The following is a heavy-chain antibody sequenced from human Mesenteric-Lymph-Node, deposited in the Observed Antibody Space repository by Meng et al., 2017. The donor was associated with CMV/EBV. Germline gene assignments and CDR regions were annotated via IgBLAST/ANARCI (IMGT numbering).Heavy chain of an antibody. CDR2: INHSGST. J-gene: IGHJ4*02. D-gene: IGHD3-16*01. CDR1: GFTFSRYA. V-gene: IGHV4-34*01. Sequence: ESLKISCVASGFTFSRYAMSWVRQAPGKGLEWIGEINHSGSTNYNPSLKSRVTISVDTSKNQFSLKLSSVTAADTAVYYCARGRAGGLDYWGQGTLVTVSS. CDR3: ARGRAGGLDY.